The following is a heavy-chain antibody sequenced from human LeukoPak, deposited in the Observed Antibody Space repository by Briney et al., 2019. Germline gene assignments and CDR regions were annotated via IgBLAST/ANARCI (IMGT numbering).Heavy chain of an antibody. CDR1: GFTFSNAW. V-gene: IGHV3-15*01. D-gene: IGHD5-24*01. J-gene: IGHJ4*02. CDR2: IKSKINGGTT. Sequence: GGSLRLSCAASGFTFSNAWMSWVRQAPGKGLEWVGRIKSKINGGTTDYAEPVKGRFTISRDDSENTFYLQMNSLKTEDTAVYYCAPSVQFAGGYFDYWDQGTLVTVSS. CDR3: APSVQFAGGYFDY.